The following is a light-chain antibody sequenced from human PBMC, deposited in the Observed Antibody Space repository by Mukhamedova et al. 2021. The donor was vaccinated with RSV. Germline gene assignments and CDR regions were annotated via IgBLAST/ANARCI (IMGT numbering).Light chain of an antibody. CDR1: QSVSSN. J-gene: IGKJ1*01. V-gene: IGKV3-15*01. CDR3: QQYNNWLPWT. CDR2: DAS. Sequence: ASQSVSSNLAWYQQRPGQAPRLLIYDASTRATGIPARFSGSGSGTEFTLTISSLQSEDFAVYYCQQYNNWLPWTFGQWTKVKSN.